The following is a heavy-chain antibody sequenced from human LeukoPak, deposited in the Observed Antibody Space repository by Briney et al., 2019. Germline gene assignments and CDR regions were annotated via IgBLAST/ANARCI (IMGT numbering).Heavy chain of an antibody. D-gene: IGHD5-18*01. J-gene: IGHJ4*02. CDR2: INPDGGER. CDR1: GFSLSSYY. Sequence: GGSLRLSCAASGFSLSSYYMSWVRQAPGKGLEWVALINPDGGERYYVDSVKGRFTISRDNAKNSLYLQMNSLRAEDTAVYYCASMGSYGQPLFDYWGQGTLVTVSS. V-gene: IGHV3-7*03. CDR3: ASMGSYGQPLFDY.